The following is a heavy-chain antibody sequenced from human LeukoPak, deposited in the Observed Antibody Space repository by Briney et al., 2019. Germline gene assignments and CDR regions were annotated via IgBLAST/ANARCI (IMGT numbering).Heavy chain of an antibody. V-gene: IGHV5-51*01. CDR2: VYPATSDT. D-gene: IGHD5-18*01. J-gene: IGHJ4*02. CDR3: ARPKTLGGYNYEFEF. Sequence: GESLKISCKGSGYSFPNYWIGWVRQIPGKGLEWIGIVYPATSDTTYSPSFQGQVTTSADTTISTAYLLWSSLKASDTAIYYCARPKTLGGYNYEFEFWGQGTLVTVSS. CDR1: GYSFPNYW.